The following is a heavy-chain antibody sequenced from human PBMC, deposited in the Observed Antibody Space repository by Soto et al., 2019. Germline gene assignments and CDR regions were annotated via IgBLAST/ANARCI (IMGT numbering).Heavy chain of an antibody. Sequence: QLQLQESGSGLVKPSQTLSLTCAVSGGSISSGNSYSWSWIRQPPGKGLEWIGSISHSGITSYNPSLKGRVTMSVDKSKNQFSLNLSSVTAADMAVYYCARAVAPYLGTWFDPWGQGTLVIVSS. CDR3: ARAVAPYLGTWFDP. CDR1: GGSISSGNSYS. V-gene: IGHV4-30-2*01. J-gene: IGHJ5*02. D-gene: IGHD3-16*01. CDR2: ISHSGIT.